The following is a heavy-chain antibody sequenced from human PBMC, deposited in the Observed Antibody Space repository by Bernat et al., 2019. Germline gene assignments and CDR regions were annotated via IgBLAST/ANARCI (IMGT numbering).Heavy chain of an antibody. CDR2: IYYSGST. D-gene: IGHD3-22*01. V-gene: IGHV4-39*01. Sequence: QLQLQESGPGLVKPSETLSLTCTVSGGSISSSSYYWGWIRKPPGKGLEWIGSIYYSGSTYYNPSLKSRVTISVDTSKNQFSLKLSSVTAADTAVYYCARLAPYYYDSSGSPGYFDYWGQGTLVTVSS. CDR3: ARLAPYYYDSSGSPGYFDY. J-gene: IGHJ4*02. CDR1: GGSISSSSYY.